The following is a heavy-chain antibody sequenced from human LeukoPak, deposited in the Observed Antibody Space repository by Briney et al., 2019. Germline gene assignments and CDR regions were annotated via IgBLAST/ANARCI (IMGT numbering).Heavy chain of an antibody. CDR3: VKDVRGSSSWDEVDY. D-gene: IGHD2-2*01. CDR2: IRSDGGTT. CDR1: GFTLSSYA. Sequence: GGSLRLSCAASGFTLSSYAMSWVRQAPGQGLDRVSVIRSDGGTTYYADYVKARFSIFRDNSKNTVYMQMNSLRAEDPAVYYCVKDVRGSSSWDEVDYWGQGTLVTVSS. J-gene: IGHJ4*02. V-gene: IGHV3-23*01.